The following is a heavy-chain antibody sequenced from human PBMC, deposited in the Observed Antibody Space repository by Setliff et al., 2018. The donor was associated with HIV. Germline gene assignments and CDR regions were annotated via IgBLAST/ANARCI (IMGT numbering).Heavy chain of an antibody. CDR1: GYTLTELS. Sequence: GASVKVSCKVSGYTLTELSMHWVRQAPGKGLEWMGRFDPEDGDTIYAQKFQGRVTMTEDTSADTAYMELSSLRSEDTAVYYCATAKEVWLAEGGFDYWGQGTRVNVSS. CDR2: FDPEDGDT. J-gene: IGHJ4*02. V-gene: IGHV1-24*01. D-gene: IGHD6-19*01. CDR3: ATAKEVWLAEGGFDY.